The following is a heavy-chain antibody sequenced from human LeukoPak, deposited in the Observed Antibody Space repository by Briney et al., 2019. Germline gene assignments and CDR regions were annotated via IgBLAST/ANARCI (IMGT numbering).Heavy chain of an antibody. J-gene: IGHJ4*02. CDR3: AKNYDSSGYSHFDY. Sequence: SGGSLRLSCAASGFTFSNAWMSWVRQAPGKGLEWVSAISGSGGSTYYADSVKGRFTISRDNSKNTLYLQMNSLRAEDTAVYYCAKNYDSSGYSHFDYWGQGTLVTVSS. CDR2: ISGSGGST. V-gene: IGHV3-23*01. D-gene: IGHD3-22*01. CDR1: GFTFSNAW.